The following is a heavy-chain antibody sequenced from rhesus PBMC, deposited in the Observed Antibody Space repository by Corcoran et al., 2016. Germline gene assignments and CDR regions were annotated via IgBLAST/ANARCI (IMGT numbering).Heavy chain of an antibody. D-gene: IGHD2-27*01. CDR2: ISGSSGST. J-gene: IGHJ4*01. Sequence: QVQLQDSGPGLVKPSETLSLTCVASGGSVSSSNWWSWIRQPSGKGREWIGYISGSSGSTYYNPSIKSRVTISTDTSKNQFSLKLSSVTAADTAVYYCASISVVVFTASFDYWGQGVLVTVSS. CDR1: GGSVSSSNW. CDR3: ASISVVVFTASFDY. V-gene: IGHV4-65*01.